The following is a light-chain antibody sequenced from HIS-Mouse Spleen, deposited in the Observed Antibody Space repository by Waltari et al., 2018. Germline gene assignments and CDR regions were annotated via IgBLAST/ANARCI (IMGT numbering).Light chain of an antibody. J-gene: IGLJ3*02. V-gene: IGLV2-23*01. CDR1: SSDVGSYNL. Sequence: QSAMTQPASVSGSPGQSITISCTGTSSDVGSYNLVPWYQQHPGNAPKLMIYEGSMRPSGVSNRFSGSKSGNTASLTISGLQAEDEADYYCCSYAGSSTPWVFGGGTKLTVL. CDR2: EGS. CDR3: CSYAGSSTPWV.